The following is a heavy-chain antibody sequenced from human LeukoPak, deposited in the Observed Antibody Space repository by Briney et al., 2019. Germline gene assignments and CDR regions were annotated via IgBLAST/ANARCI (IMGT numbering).Heavy chain of an antibody. D-gene: IGHD2-15*01. J-gene: IGHJ3*01. CDR2: IISDGSST. CDR1: GFTFSNYW. V-gene: IGHV3-74*01. CDR3: ARDLGGIGPRVVRAFDV. Sequence: RAGGSLRLSCAASGFTFSNYWMHWVRQAPGKGLVWVSRIISDGSSTNYADYVKGRFTISRDNAKNTLFLQLNSLRAEDTAVYYCARDLGGIGPRVVRAFDVWGQGTMVTVSS.